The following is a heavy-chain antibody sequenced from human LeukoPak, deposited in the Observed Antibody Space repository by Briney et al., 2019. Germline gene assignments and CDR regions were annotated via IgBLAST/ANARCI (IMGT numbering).Heavy chain of an antibody. V-gene: IGHV3-20*04. CDR1: GFTFDDYG. D-gene: IGHD1-1*01. J-gene: IGHJ5*02. CDR3: ARGIDDGDNWFDP. CDR2: ITWNGGST. Sequence: GGSLRLSCAASGFTFDDYGMSWVRQAPGKGLEWVSGITWNGGSTGYADSVKGRFTISRDNAKNSLYLQMNSLRAEDSALYYCARGIDDGDNWFDPWGQGTLVTVSS.